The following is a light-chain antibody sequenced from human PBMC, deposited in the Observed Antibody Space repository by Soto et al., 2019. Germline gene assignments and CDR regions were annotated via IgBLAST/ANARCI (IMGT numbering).Light chain of an antibody. CDR2: DVT. V-gene: IGLV2-11*01. Sequence: LTQPRSVSGSPGQSVAISCTGTSSDVGGYNYVFWYQQHPGKAPKLMIYDVTKRPSGVPDRFSASKSGNTASLTISGLQADDEADYYCCSYAGSYSYVFGTGTKVTVL. J-gene: IGLJ1*01. CDR1: SSDVGGYNY. CDR3: CSYAGSYSYV.